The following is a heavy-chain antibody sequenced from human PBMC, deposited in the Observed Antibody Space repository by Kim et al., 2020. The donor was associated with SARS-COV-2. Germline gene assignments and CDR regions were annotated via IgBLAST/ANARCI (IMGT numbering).Heavy chain of an antibody. V-gene: IGHV4-34*01. CDR3: ARLNGVVPAAIGRGAFDI. Sequence: SETLSLTCAVYGGSFSGYYWSWIRQPPGKGLEWIGEINHSGSTNYNPSLKSRVTISVDTSKNQFSLKLSSVTAADTAVYYCARLNGVVPAAIGRGAFDI. D-gene: IGHD2-2*01. CDR2: INHSGST. J-gene: IGHJ3*02. CDR1: GGSFSGYY.